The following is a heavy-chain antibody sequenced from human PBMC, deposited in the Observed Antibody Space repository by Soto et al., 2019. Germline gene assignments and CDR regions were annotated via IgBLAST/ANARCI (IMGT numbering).Heavy chain of an antibody. J-gene: IGHJ6*02. CDR1: GFTFTSSA. CDR2: IVVGSGNT. D-gene: IGHD3-3*01. V-gene: IGHV1-58*01. CDR3: AASGGPSYYDFWSGYYPYYYGMDV. Sequence: GASVKVSCKASGFTFTSSAVQWVRQARGQRLEWIGWIVVGSGNTNYAQKFQERVTITRDMSTSTAYMELSSLRSEDTAVYYCAASGGPSYYDFWSGYYPYYYGMDVWGQGTTVTVSS.